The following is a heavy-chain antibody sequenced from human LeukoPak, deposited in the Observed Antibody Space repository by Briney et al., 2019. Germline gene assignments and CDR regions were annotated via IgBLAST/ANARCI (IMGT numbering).Heavy chain of an antibody. Sequence: SETLSLTCTVSGGSISSGSYYWSWIRQPAGKGLEWIGRIYTSGRTTYNPSLKSRVTISVDTSKNQFSLKLSSVTAADTAVYYCARDVGGVDYWGQGTLVTVSS. J-gene: IGHJ4*02. D-gene: IGHD3-10*01. V-gene: IGHV4-61*02. CDR3: ARDVGGVDY. CDR1: GGSISSGSYY. CDR2: IYTSGRT.